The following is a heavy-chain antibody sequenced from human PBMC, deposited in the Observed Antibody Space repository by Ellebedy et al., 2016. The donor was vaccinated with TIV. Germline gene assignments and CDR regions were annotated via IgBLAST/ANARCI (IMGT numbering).Heavy chain of an antibody. CDR3: ARERDASMASYYYYGMDV. CDR2: INPNSGGT. J-gene: IGHJ6*02. D-gene: IGHD5-18*01. CDR1: GYTFTAYY. Sequence: AASVKVSCKASGYTFTAYYMHWVRQAPGQGLEWMGWINPNSGGTNFPQKFQGRVTMTRDRSISTAYMELSRLRSDDTAVYYCARERDASMASYYYYGMDVWGQGTTVTVSS. V-gene: IGHV1-2*02.